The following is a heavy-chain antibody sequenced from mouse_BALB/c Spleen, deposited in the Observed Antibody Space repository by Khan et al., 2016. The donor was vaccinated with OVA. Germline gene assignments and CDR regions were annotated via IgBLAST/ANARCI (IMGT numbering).Heavy chain of an antibody. J-gene: IGHJ4*01. CDR3: ARSDDDGKGREAMNY. V-gene: IGHV1S41*01. Sequence: DLVKPGASVKLSCKASGYTFTSYWINWTKQRLGQGLEWIVLIALGSDSSYYNEIFKCKSTLTVDASSIPAYIQISSLSSEDSAVYYCARSDDDGKGREAMNYWGQGTSVTVSS. CDR1: GYTFTSYW. D-gene: IGHD2-4*01. CDR2: IALGSDSS.